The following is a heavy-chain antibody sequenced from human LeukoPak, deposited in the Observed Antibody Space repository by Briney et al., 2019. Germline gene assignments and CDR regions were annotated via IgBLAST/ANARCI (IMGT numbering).Heavy chain of an antibody. CDR1: GFTFSGYW. V-gene: IGHV3-7*01. CDR3: ARRPITIHAFDI. CDR2: IKQDGSEK. J-gene: IGHJ3*02. D-gene: IGHD3-3*01. Sequence: GGSLRLSCAASGFTFSGYWMSWVRQAPGKGLEWVANIKQDGSEKYYVDSVKGRFTISRDNAKNSLYLQMNSLRAEDTAVYYCARRPITIHAFDIWGQGTMVTVSS.